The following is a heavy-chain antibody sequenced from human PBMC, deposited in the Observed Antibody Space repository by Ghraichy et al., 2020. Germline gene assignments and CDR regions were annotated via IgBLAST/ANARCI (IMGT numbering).Heavy chain of an antibody. CDR3: ARGHFNFQH. CDR1: GGSVSGYY. CDR2: IYYTGKT. Sequence: SETLSLTCTVSGGSVSGYYWSWIRQSPEKGLEWMAYIYYTGKTNYNPSLKSRATISVDTSKNQFSLELTSVTAADTAVYYCARGHFNFQHWGQGTPVTVSS. D-gene: IGHD3-3*02. J-gene: IGHJ1*01. V-gene: IGHV4-59*02.